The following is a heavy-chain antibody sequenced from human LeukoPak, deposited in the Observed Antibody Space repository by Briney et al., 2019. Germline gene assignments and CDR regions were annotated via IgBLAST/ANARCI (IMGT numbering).Heavy chain of an antibody. J-gene: IGHJ3*02. CDR3: AKGRVWGSYPPNDAFDI. D-gene: IGHD3-16*02. Sequence: GGSLRLSCAASGFTFSSYAMSWVRQAPGKGLEWVSAISGSGGSTYYADSVKGRFTISRDNSKNTLYLQMNSLRAEDTAVYYCAKGRVWGSYPPNDAFDIWGQGTMVTVSS. CDR1: GFTFSSYA. CDR2: ISGSGGST. V-gene: IGHV3-23*01.